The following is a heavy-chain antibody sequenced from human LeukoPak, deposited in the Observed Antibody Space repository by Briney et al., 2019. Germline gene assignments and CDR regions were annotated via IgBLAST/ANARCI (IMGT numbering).Heavy chain of an antibody. Sequence: PSETLSLTCTVSGGSISSSSYYWGWIRQPPGKGLEWIGSIYYSGSTYYNPSLKSRVTISVDTSKNQFSLKLSSVTAADTAVYYCARQDIAVAGIDYWGQGTLVTVSS. V-gene: IGHV4-39*01. CDR3: ARQDIAVAGIDY. CDR2: IYYSGST. CDR1: GGSISSSSYY. J-gene: IGHJ4*02. D-gene: IGHD6-19*01.